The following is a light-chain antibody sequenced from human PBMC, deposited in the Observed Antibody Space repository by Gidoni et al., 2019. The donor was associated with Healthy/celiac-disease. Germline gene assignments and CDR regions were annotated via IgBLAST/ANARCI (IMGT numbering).Light chain of an antibody. CDR3: AAWDDSLSVVV. CDR2: RNN. Sequence: QSVLTQPPSASGTPGPGVTISCSGSSSNIGSNYVYWYQQLPGTAPKLLIYRNNQRPSGVPDRFSGSKSGTSASLAISGLRSEDEADYYCAAWDDSLSVVVFGGGTKLTVL. V-gene: IGLV1-47*01. J-gene: IGLJ2*01. CDR1: SSNIGSNY.